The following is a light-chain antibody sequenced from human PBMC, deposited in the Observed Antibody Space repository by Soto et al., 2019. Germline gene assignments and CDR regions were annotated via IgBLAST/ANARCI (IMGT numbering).Light chain of an antibody. CDR3: QQYNSYST. V-gene: IGKV1-5*01. CDR2: DAS. CDR1: QSISSW. Sequence: DIHMTQSPSTVSASVGDRVTSTCRASQSISSWLAWYQQKPGKAPKLLIYDASSLESGVPSRFSGSGSGTEFTLTISSLQPDDFATYYCQQYNSYSTFGQGTKVDIK. J-gene: IGKJ1*01.